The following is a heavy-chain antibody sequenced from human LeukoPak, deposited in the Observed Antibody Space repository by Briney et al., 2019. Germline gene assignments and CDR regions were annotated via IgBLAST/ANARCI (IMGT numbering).Heavy chain of an antibody. Sequence: GGSLRLSCAASGFTFSTYSMNWVRQAPGKGLEWVSSISSSGSYIYYADSVKGRFTISRDNAKNSLYLQMNSLRAEDTAVYYCARDQVRGDPFDYWGQGTLVTVSS. CDR3: ARDQVRGDPFDY. CDR2: ISSSGSYI. J-gene: IGHJ4*02. V-gene: IGHV3-21*01. CDR1: GFTFSTYS. D-gene: IGHD3-10*01.